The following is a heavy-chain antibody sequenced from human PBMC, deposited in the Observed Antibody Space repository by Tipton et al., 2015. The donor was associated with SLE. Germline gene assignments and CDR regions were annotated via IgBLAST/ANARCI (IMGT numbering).Heavy chain of an antibody. Sequence: TLSLTCTVSGGSISSYYWSWIRQPAGKGLEWIGHIYTSGSTNYNPSLKSRVTISVDTSKNQFSLKLSSVTAADTAVYYCAGDLGMGFRELLAMDVWGQGTTVTVSS. D-gene: IGHD3-10*01. CDR1: GGSISSYY. CDR2: IYTSGST. CDR3: AGDLGMGFRELLAMDV. J-gene: IGHJ6*02. V-gene: IGHV4-4*07.